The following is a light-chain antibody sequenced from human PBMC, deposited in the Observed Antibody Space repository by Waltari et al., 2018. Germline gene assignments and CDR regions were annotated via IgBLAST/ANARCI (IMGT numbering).Light chain of an antibody. CDR1: NSNIGIHY. CDR3: GTWDNSLSAWV. V-gene: IGLV1-51*02. Sequence: QSVLTQPPSVSATPGQRVTIPCSGSNSNIGIHYISWYQQLPRTAPKLLIYENKKRPSGIPDRFSGSKSGTSATLGITGLQTEDEADYYCGTWDNSLSAWVFGGGTKLTVL. J-gene: IGLJ3*02. CDR2: ENK.